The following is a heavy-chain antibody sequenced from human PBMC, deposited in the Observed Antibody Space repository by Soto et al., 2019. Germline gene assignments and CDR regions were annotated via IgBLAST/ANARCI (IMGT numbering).Heavy chain of an antibody. CDR2: INPSGGST. V-gene: IGHV1-46*03. Sequence: GASVKVSCKASGYTFTSYYMHWVRQAPGQGLEWMGIINPSGGSTSYAQKFQGRVTMTRDTSTSTVHMELGSLTSEDTAVYYCARGGGIVVVTAPYDLWAQGTLVTVSS. D-gene: IGHD2-21*02. J-gene: IGHJ5*02. CDR3: ARGGGIVVVTAPYDL. CDR1: GYTFTSYY.